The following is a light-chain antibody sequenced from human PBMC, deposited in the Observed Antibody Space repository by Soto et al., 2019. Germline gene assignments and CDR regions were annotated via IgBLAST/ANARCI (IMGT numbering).Light chain of an antibody. CDR1: QSVSSSF. CDR3: QQYGSSLWT. Sequence: EIVLTQSPGTLSLSPGERGTLSCRASQSVSSSFLAWYQQKPGQAPRLLIYGTSSSATGIPDRFSGSGSGTDFTLTISRLEPEDFAVYYCQQYGSSLWTFGQGPKVEIK. V-gene: IGKV3-20*01. J-gene: IGKJ1*01. CDR2: GTS.